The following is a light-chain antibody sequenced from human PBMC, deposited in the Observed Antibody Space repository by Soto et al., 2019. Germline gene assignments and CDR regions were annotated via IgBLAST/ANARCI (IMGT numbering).Light chain of an antibody. V-gene: IGLV3-21*02. CDR3: QVWDSSTDHVV. CDR1: NIAGKS. CDR2: NDF. Sequence: SYELTQPPSVSVAPGQTARLTCGGNNIAGKSVHWYQQKPGQAPVLVVYNDFDRPSGIPERFSGSKSGDTATLTISGVEAGDEADYYCQVWDSSTDHVVFGGGTEVTVL. J-gene: IGLJ2*01.